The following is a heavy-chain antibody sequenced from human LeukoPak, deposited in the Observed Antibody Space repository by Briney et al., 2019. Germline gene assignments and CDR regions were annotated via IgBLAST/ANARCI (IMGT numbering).Heavy chain of an antibody. CDR3: ARDRGEEFDP. CDR1: GFTFSSYG. D-gene: IGHD3-10*01. CDR2: IWYDGSNK. J-gene: IGHJ5*02. V-gene: IGHV3-33*01. Sequence: GGSLTLSCAASGFTFSSYGMQWVRQAPGKGLEWVAVIWYDGSNKYYADSVKGRFTISRDNSKNTLYLQMKSLRGEDTAVYYCARDRGEEFDPWGQGTLVTVSS.